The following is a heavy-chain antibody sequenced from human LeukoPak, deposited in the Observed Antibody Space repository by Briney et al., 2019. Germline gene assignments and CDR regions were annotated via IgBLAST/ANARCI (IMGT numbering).Heavy chain of an antibody. D-gene: IGHD4-17*01. CDR1: GGTFSSYA. Sequence: SVKVSCKASGGTFSSYAISWVRQAPGQGLEWMGGIIPIFGTANYAQKFRGRVTITADESTSTAYMELSSLRSEDTAVYYCAREDLPADFGYGDSRGPDAFDIWGQGTMVTVSS. J-gene: IGHJ3*02. V-gene: IGHV1-69*13. CDR2: IIPIFGTA. CDR3: AREDLPADFGYGDSRGPDAFDI.